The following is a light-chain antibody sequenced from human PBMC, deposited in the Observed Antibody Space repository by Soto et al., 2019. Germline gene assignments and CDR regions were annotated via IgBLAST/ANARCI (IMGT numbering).Light chain of an antibody. CDR3: QQYGSSPT. CDR2: GAS. Sequence: EIVMTQSPATPSVSPGERATLSCRASQTVSASYLAWYQQKPGQAPRLLIYGASSRATGIPDRFSGSGSGTDFTLTISRLEPEDFAVYYCQQYGSSPTFGQGTRLEIK. CDR1: QTVSASY. J-gene: IGKJ5*01. V-gene: IGKV3-20*01.